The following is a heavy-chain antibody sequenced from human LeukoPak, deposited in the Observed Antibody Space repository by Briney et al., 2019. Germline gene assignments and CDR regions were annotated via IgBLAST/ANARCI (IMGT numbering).Heavy chain of an antibody. CDR3: ASLWFGELFGLDY. J-gene: IGHJ4*02. CDR2: IRYDGSNK. D-gene: IGHD3-10*01. CDR1: GFTFSSYG. V-gene: IGHV3-30*02. Sequence: PGGSLRLSCAASGFTFSSYGMHWVRQAPGKGLEWVAFIRYDGSNKYYADSVKGRFTISRDNSKNTLYLQMNSLRAEDTAVYYCASLWFGELFGLDYWGQGTLVTVSS.